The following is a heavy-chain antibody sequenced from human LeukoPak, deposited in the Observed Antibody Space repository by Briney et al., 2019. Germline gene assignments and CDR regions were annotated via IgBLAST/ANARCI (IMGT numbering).Heavy chain of an antibody. D-gene: IGHD6-19*01. CDR2: ISYDGSSR. V-gene: IGHV3-30*04. CDR1: GFSFNNFA. J-gene: IGHJ6*03. CDR3: ARYQAVAGAARYYYYMDV. Sequence: PGGSLRLSCAASGFSFNNFAMYWVRQAPGKGLEWVAHISYDGSSRYNEDSVKGRFTISRDNSKNTLYLQMNSLRAEDTAVYYCARYQAVAGAARYYYYMDVWGKGTTVTVSS.